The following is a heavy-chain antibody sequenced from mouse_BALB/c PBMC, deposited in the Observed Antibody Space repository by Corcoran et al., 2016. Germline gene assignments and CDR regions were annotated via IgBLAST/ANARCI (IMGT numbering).Heavy chain of an antibody. Sequence: QIQLVQSGPELKKPGETVKISCKASGYTFTNYGMNWVKQAPGKGLKWMGWINTYTGEPTYADDFKGRFAFSLETSASTAYLQINNLKNEDTATYVCAVSVVEFLFDYWGQGTTLTVSS. V-gene: IGHV9-3-1*01. CDR1: GYTFTNYG. CDR3: AVSVVEFLFDY. D-gene: IGHD1-1*01. J-gene: IGHJ2*01. CDR2: INTYTGEP.